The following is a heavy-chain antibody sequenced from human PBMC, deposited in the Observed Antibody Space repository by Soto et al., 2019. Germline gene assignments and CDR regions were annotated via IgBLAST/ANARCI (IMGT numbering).Heavy chain of an antibody. V-gene: IGHV1-18*01. CDR1: GYTFSTYG. CDR2: ISAYNGYT. Sequence: QLQLVQSGAEVKKPGASVQVSCKASGYTFSTYGFNWVRQAPGQGLEWMGWISAYNGYTSYAQKFQGRVTLTTETSTSTAYMDLRSLRFDDTAVYYCARSSGRGSHGPDHSGMDVWGQGTTVTVSS. CDR3: ARSSGRGSHGPDHSGMDV. J-gene: IGHJ6*02. D-gene: IGHD3-10*01.